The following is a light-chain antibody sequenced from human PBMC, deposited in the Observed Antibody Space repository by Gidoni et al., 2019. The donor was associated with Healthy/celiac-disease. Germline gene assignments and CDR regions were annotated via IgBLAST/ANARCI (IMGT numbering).Light chain of an antibody. J-gene: IGLJ2*01. CDR3: CSYAGSSTSVV. V-gene: IGLV2-23*01. CDR1: SSDVGSYNL. CDR2: EGS. Sequence: QSALTQPASVSGSSGPSITISCTGTSSDVGSYNLVSWYQQHPGKAPKLMIYEGSKRPSGVANRFSGSKSGNTASLTISGLQAEDEADYYCCSYAGSSTSVVFGGGTKLTVL.